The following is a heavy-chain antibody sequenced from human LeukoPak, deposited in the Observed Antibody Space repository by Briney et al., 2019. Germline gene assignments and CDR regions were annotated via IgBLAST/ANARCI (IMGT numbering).Heavy chain of an antibody. V-gene: IGHV7-4-1*02. J-gene: IGHJ3*02. Sequence: SVKVSCXASGYIFTSYGMNWVRQAPGQGLELMGWINTNTGNPTYAQGFTGRFVFSLDTSVSTAYLQISSLKAEDTAVYYCARDLRGDAFDIWGQGTMVTVSS. CDR2: INTNTGNP. CDR1: GYIFTSYG. CDR3: ARDLRGDAFDI. D-gene: IGHD5/OR15-5a*01.